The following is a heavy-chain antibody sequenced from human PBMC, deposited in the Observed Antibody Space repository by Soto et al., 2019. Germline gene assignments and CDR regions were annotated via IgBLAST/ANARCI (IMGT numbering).Heavy chain of an antibody. Sequence: ASVKVSCKASGYTFTSYDINWVRQATGQGLEWMGWMNPNSGNTGYAQKFQGRDTMTRNTSISTAYMELCSLGSEDTAVYYCARALRCSSTSCQGEWYYFDYWGQGTLVTVSS. CDR2: MNPNSGNT. V-gene: IGHV1-8*01. D-gene: IGHD2-2*01. CDR3: ARALRCSSTSCQGEWYYFDY. CDR1: GYTFTSYD. J-gene: IGHJ4*02.